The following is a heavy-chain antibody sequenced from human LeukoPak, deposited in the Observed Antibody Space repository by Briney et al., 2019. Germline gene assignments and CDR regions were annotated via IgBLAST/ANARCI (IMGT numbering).Heavy chain of an antibody. CDR1: GYTFTSYD. V-gene: IGHV1-69*05. Sequence: SVKVSCKASGYTFTSYDINWVRQATGQGLEWMGRIIPIFGTANYAQKFQGRVTITTDESTSTAYMELSSLRSEDTAVYYCAREITIFGVAHFDYWGQGTLVTVSS. D-gene: IGHD3-3*01. CDR2: IIPIFGTA. CDR3: AREITIFGVAHFDY. J-gene: IGHJ4*02.